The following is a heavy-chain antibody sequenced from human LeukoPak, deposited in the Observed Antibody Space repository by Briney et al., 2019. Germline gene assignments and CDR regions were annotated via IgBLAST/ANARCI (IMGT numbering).Heavy chain of an antibody. CDR3: AKASRRGVVVITSYFDY. Sequence: GGSLRLSCAASGFTFDDYAMHWVRHAPGKGLEWVSGISWNSGSIGYADSVKGRFTISRDNAKNSLYLQMNSLRAEDTALYYCAKASRRGVVVITSYFDYWGQGTLVTVSS. V-gene: IGHV3-9*01. J-gene: IGHJ4*02. D-gene: IGHD3-22*01. CDR1: GFTFDDYA. CDR2: ISWNSGSI.